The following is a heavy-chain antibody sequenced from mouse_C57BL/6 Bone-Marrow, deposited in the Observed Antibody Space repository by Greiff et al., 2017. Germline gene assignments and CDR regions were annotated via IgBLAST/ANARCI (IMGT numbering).Heavy chain of an antibody. V-gene: IGHV1-81*01. D-gene: IGHD1-1*01. CDR3: ARRRVYYYGSSFAWFAY. CDR2: IYPRSGNT. Sequence: QVQLQQSGAELARPGASVKLSCKASGYTFTSYGISWVKQRTGQGLEWIGEIYPRSGNTYYNEKFKGKATLTADKSSSTAYMELRRLTSEDSAVYFCARRRVYYYGSSFAWFAYWGQGTLVTVSA. J-gene: IGHJ3*01. CDR1: GYTFTSYG.